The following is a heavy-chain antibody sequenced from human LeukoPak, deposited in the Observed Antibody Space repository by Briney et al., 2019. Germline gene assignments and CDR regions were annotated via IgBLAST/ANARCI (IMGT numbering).Heavy chain of an antibody. CDR3: ARDLSLRTTVTFFDY. D-gene: IGHD4-11*01. CDR2: IYSGGST. V-gene: IGHV3-66*01. CDR1: GFTVSSNY. J-gene: IGHJ4*02. Sequence: GGSLRLSCAASGFTVSSNYMSWVRQAPGKGLEWVSVIYSGGSTYYADSVKGRFTISRDNSKNTLYLQMNSLRAEDTAVYYCARDLSLRTTVTFFDYWGQGTLVTVSS.